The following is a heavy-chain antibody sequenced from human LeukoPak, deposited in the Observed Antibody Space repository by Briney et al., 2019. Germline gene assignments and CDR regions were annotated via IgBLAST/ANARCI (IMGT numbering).Heavy chain of an antibody. D-gene: IGHD3-10*01. J-gene: IGHJ4*02. Sequence: PGGSLRLSCAASGFIVSNHYMNWVRQAPGKGPEWVSTIYGGAYTFYTDSVRGRFTISRDNSKNTLFLQMNSLRDEDTAVYWCASDRDYSGSGSPDYWGQGTLVTVSS. CDR2: IYGGAYT. V-gene: IGHV3-66*01. CDR3: ASDRDYSGSGSPDY. CDR1: GFIVSNHY.